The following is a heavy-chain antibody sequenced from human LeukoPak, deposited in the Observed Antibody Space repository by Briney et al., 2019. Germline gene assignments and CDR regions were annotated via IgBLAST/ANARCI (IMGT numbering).Heavy chain of an antibody. Sequence: NSSETLSLTCAVYGGSFSGYYWSWIRQPPGKGLEWIGEINHSGSTNYNPSLKSRVTISVDTSKNQFSLKLSSVTAADTAVYYCARVAFDLRSYFDYWGQGTLVTVSS. D-gene: IGHD3-9*01. CDR3: ARVAFDLRSYFDY. J-gene: IGHJ4*02. V-gene: IGHV4-34*01. CDR2: INHSGST. CDR1: GGSFSGYY.